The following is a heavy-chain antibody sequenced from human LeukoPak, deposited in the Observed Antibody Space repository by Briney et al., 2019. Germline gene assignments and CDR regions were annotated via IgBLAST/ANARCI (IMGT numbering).Heavy chain of an antibody. D-gene: IGHD2-2*01. CDR1: GFTFSSYA. CDR3: ASCPSSTSCYYDY. V-gene: IGHV3-23*01. Sequence: GGSLRLSCAASGFTFSSYAMSWVRQAPGKGLEWVSAISGSGGSTYYTDSVKGRFTISRDNSKNTLYLQMNSLRAEDTAVYYCASCPSSTSCYYDYWGQGTLVTVSS. CDR2: ISGSGGST. J-gene: IGHJ4*02.